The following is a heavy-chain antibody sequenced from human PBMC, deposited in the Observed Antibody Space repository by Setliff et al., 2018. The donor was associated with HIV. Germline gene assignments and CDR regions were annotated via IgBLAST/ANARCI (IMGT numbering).Heavy chain of an antibody. CDR2: IYYSGST. J-gene: IGHJ6*03. CDR3: ARGGAYCGGDCSNYYYYMDV. D-gene: IGHD2-21*02. V-gene: IGHV4-39*07. CDR1: GGSISSSTYY. Sequence: PSETLSLTCTVSGGSISSSTYYWGWIRQPPGKGLEWIGSIYYSGSTYYNPSLKSRVTISVDTSKNQFSLKLSSVTAADTAVYYCARGGAYCGGDCSNYYYYMDVWGKGTTVTVSS.